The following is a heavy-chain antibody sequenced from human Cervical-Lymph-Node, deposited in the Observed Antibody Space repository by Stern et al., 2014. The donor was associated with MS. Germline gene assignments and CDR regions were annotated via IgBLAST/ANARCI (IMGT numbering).Heavy chain of an antibody. CDR2: IYPGEFST. CDR3: ARWEVAADY. Sequence: EVQLVQSGAEVKKPGESLKISCKGSGFSFTGYWIRWVRPMPGQGLAWMGMIYPGEFSTPYSPSFQGQVTMSVDKSISTAYLQWISLKASDTAMYYCARWEVAADYWGQGTLVTVSS. J-gene: IGHJ4*02. CDR1: GFSFTGYW. V-gene: IGHV5-51*03. D-gene: IGHD6-19*01.